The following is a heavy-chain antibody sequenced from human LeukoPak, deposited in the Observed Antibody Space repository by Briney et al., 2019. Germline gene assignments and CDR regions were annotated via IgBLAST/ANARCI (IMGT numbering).Heavy chain of an antibody. CDR2: MKEDRK. J-gene: IGHJ4*02. CDR3: ARDGVSFDL. V-gene: IGHV3-7*01. D-gene: IGHD2-8*01. Sequence: GGSLRLSCAASGFTFSHYWMSWVRQAPGKGLGWVANMKEDRKYYVDSVKGRFTISRDNAKNSLYLQMNSLRAEDTAVYYCARDGVSFDLWGQGVLVTVSS. CDR1: GFTFSHYW.